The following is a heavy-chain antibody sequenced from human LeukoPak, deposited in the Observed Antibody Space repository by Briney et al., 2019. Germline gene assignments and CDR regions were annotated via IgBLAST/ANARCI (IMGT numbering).Heavy chain of an antibody. CDR1: GGSFSGYY. CDR3: ARVSIAAAGFDY. Sequence: MASETLSLTCAVYGGSFSGYYWSWIRQPPGKGLEWIGEINHSGSTNYNPSLKSRVTISVDTSKNQFSLKLSSVTAADTAVYYCARVSIAAAGFDYWGQGTLVTVSS. V-gene: IGHV4-34*01. CDR2: INHSGST. D-gene: IGHD6-13*01. J-gene: IGHJ4*02.